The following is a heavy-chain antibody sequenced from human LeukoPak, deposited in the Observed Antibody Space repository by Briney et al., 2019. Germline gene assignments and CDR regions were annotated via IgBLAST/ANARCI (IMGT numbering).Heavy chain of an antibody. CDR1: GLTFSTYG. V-gene: IGHV3-23*01. Sequence: PGGSLRLSCAASGLTFSTYGMNWVRQAPGKGLEWVSAISGSGSRTYYADSVKGRFTISRDNSKGTLYLQMNSLRAEDTALYYCAKNLYFGDFWGQGTLVTVSS. CDR3: AKNLYFGDF. D-gene: IGHD3-9*01. CDR2: ISGSGSRT. J-gene: IGHJ4*02.